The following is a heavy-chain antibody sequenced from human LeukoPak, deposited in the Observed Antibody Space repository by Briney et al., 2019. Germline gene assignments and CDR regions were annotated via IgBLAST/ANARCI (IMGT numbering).Heavy chain of an antibody. CDR2: INHSGST. V-gene: IGHV4-34*01. CDR1: GGSFSGYY. CDR3: ARGLHYYYYYMDV. J-gene: IGHJ6*03. Sequence: SETLSLTCAVYGGSFSGYYWSWIRQPPGKGLEWIGEINHSGSTNYNPSLKSRVTISVDTSKNQFSLKLSSVTAADTAVYYCARGLHYYYYYMDVWGKGTTVTISS.